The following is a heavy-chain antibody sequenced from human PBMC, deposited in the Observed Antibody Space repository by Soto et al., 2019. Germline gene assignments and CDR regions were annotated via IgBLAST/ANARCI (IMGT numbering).Heavy chain of an antibody. J-gene: IGHJ4*02. V-gene: IGHV1-8*01. CDR2: MNPNSGNT. D-gene: IGHD3-10*01. Sequence: VASVKVSCKASGYTFTSYDINRVRQATGQGLEWMGWMNPNSGNTGYAQKFQGRVTMTRNTSISTAYMELSSLRSEDTAVYYCARAYSGSDYYFDYWGQGTLVTVSS. CDR3: ARAYSGSDYYFDY. CDR1: GYTFTSYD.